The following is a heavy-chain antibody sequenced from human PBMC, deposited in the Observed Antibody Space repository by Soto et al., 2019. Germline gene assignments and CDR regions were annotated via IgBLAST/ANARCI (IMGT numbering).Heavy chain of an antibody. CDR1: GGTFSSYA. J-gene: IGHJ4*02. D-gene: IGHD3-22*01. V-gene: IGHV1-69*13. CDR3: AREMPPTYYYDSSGPAPFDY. Sequence: ASVKVSCKASGGTFSSYAISWLRQATGQGLEWMGGIIPIFGTANYAQKFQGRVTITADESTSTAYMELSSLRSEDTAVYYCAREMPPTYYYDSSGPAPFDYWGQGTLVTVSS. CDR2: IIPIFGTA.